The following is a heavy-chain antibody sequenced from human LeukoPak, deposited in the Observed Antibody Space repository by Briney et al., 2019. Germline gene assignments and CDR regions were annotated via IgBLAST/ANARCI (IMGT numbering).Heavy chain of an antibody. CDR1: GGSISNTNW. Sequence: PPGTLSLTCGVSGGSISNTNWGSCVRHPPGQGLEWIGEISLTGLTHYNPSLESRVTVSLDKSKNQLSLHLTSVTAADTAVYYCSRENGAFSPFGYWGQGILVTVLS. CDR2: ISLTGLT. V-gene: IGHV4-4*03. J-gene: IGHJ4*02. D-gene: IGHD2-8*01. CDR3: SRENGAFSPFGY.